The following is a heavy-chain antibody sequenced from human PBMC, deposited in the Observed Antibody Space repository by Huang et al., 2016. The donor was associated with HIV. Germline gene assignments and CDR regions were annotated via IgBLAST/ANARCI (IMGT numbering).Heavy chain of an antibody. Sequence: QVQLVESGGGVVQPGRSLRLSCAASGFTISDYAIHWVRQGPGKVVEWVEVISYDGNDKFYADSVRGRFTISRDNFNNTLYLQMNSLRHEDTALYYCARFGKRLPMLRGEDVIGDIWGQGTMVIVSS. CDR3: ARFGKRLPMLRGEDVIGDI. J-gene: IGHJ3*02. CDR1: GFTISDYA. CDR2: ISYDGNDK. D-gene: IGHD3-10*01. V-gene: IGHV3-30-3*01.